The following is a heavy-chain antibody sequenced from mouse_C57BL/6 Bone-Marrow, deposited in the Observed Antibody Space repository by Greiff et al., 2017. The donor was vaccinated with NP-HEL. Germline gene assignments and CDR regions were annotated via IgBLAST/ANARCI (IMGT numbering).Heavy chain of an antibody. J-gene: IGHJ1*03. V-gene: IGHV1-54*01. CDR2: INPGSGGT. Sequence: QVQLQQSGAELVRPGTSVKVSCKASGYAFTNYLIEWVKQRPGQGLEWIGVINPGSGGTNYNEKFKGKATLTADKSSCTAYMQLSSLTSEDSAVYFCAREVAYYSNSSFFYWYFDVWGTGTTVTVSS. D-gene: IGHD2-5*01. CDR1: GYAFTNYL. CDR3: AREVAYYSNSSFFYWYFDV.